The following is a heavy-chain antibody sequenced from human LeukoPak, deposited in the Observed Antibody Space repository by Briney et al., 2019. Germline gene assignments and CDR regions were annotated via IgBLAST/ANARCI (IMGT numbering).Heavy chain of an antibody. CDR2: FDPEDGET. Sequence: ASVKVSCKVSGYTLTELSMHWVRQAPGKGLEWMGGFDPEDGETIYAQKFQGRVTMTEDTSTDTAYMELSSLRSEDTAVYYCARDQALSCRDGYNCLALFDYWGQGTLVTVSS. V-gene: IGHV1-24*01. J-gene: IGHJ4*02. CDR3: ARDQALSCRDGYNCLALFDY. D-gene: IGHD5-24*01. CDR1: GYTLTELS.